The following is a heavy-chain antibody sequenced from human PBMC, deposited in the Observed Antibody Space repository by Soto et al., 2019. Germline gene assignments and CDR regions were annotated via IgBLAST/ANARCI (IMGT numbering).Heavy chain of an antibody. CDR3: ARMQTFGSLNWFDP. CDR1: GYSFTNND. J-gene: IGHJ5*02. CDR2: MNPGSGDT. D-gene: IGHD3-16*01. Sequence: ASVKVSCKASGYSFTNNDVSWVRQATGQGLEWMGWMNPGSGDTGYAQKFQGRVTMTRDISIATAYMELSSLRSDDTAIYYCARMQTFGSLNWFDPWGQGTLVTVSS. V-gene: IGHV1-8*01.